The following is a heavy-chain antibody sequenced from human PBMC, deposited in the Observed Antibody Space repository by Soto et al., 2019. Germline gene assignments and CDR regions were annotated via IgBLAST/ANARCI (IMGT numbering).Heavy chain of an antibody. Sequence: PGGSLRLSCAASGFTFSSYAMHWVRQAPGKGLEWVAVISYDGSNKYYADSVKGRFTISRDNSKNTLYLQMTNMDPVDTATYYCARMVGSGSYYRPIDYWGQGTLVTVSS. D-gene: IGHD3-10*01. V-gene: IGHV3-30-3*01. CDR2: ISYDGSNK. CDR3: ARMVGSGSYYRPIDY. J-gene: IGHJ4*02. CDR1: GFTFSSYA.